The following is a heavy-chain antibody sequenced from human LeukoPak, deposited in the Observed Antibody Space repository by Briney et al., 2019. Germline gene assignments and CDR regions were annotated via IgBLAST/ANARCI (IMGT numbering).Heavy chain of an antibody. CDR1: GFTFSRYA. CDR2: INDNGGRT. Sequence: AGGSLRLSCSASGFTFSRYAMHWVRQAPGKGLEYVSGINDNGGRTHYGDSVKGRFSISGDNSKNTLHLQMSTLRAEDTALYYCVKDVGGSYAFDYWGQGILVTVAS. V-gene: IGHV3-64D*09. D-gene: IGHD1-26*01. CDR3: VKDVGGSYAFDY. J-gene: IGHJ4*02.